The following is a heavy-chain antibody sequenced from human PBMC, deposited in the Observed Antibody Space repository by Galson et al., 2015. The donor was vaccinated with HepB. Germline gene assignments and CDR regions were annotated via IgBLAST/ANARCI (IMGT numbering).Heavy chain of an antibody. J-gene: IGHJ4*02. CDR1: GFTFSSYW. D-gene: IGHD5-18*01. V-gene: IGHV3-7*03. CDR3: ARDGGYSYGVDY. CDR2: IKQDGSEK. Sequence: SLRLSCAASGFTFSSYWMSWVRQAPGKGLEWVANIKQDGSEKYYVDSVKGRCTISRDNARNSLYLQMNSLRAEDTAVYYCARDGGYSYGVDYWGQGTLVTVSS.